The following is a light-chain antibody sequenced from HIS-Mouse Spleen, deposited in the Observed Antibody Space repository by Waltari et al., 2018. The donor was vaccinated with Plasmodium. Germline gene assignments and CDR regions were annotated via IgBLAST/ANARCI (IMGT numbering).Light chain of an antibody. CDR3: QSADSSGTYRV. CDR1: ALPKQY. J-gene: IGLJ2*01. V-gene: IGLV3-25*03. Sequence: SYELTQPPSVSVSPGQTARITCSGDALPKQYAYWYQQKPGQAPVLVIYKDNERPSGIPERFSGSSSWTTVTLTISGVQAEDEADYYCQSADSSGTYRVFGGGTKLTVL. CDR2: KDN.